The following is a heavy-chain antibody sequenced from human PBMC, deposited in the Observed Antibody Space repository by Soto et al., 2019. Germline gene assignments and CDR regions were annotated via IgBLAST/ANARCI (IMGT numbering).Heavy chain of an antibody. V-gene: IGHV1-8*01. Sequence: QVQLVQSGAEVKKPGASVKVSCKASGYIFTSYDVNWVRQATGQGLEWMGWMNPNSGNTGYSQKFQGRVTMTRNTSISTVYMELTSLRSEDTAVSYCARGARGSRYDFSVYFYYYMDAWGKGIPVTVSS. CDR1: GYIFTSYD. J-gene: IGHJ6*03. CDR2: MNPNSGNT. CDR3: ARGARGSRYDFSVYFYYYMDA. D-gene: IGHD5-12*01.